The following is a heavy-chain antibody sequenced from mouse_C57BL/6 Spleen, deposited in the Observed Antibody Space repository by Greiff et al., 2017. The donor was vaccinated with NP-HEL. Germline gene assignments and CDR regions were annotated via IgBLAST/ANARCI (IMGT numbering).Heavy chain of an antibody. Sequence: VQLQQSGAELVRPGASVTLSCKASGYTFTDYEMHWVKQTPVHGLEWIGAIDPETGGTAYNQKFKGKAILTADKSSSTAYMELRSLTSEDSAVYYCTRLSLRTYAMDYWGQGTSVTVSS. CDR3: TRLSLRTYAMDY. CDR1: GYTFTDYE. D-gene: IGHD1-1*01. J-gene: IGHJ4*01. V-gene: IGHV1-15*01. CDR2: IDPETGGT.